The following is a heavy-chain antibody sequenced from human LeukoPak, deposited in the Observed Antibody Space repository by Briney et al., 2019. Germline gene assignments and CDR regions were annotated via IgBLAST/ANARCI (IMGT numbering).Heavy chain of an antibody. CDR3: ARDFVVGYYYGTDV. D-gene: IGHD2-21*01. CDR1: GFNFGIYG. V-gene: IGHV3-33*01. Sequence: PGGSLRLSCTASGFNFGIYGMHWVRQPPGKGLEWVAVMWDDGTNEYYVESVKGRFTISRDNGKRTLYLQMNSLRVEDTAVYYCARDFVVGYYYGTDVWGQGTTVTVSS. J-gene: IGHJ6*02. CDR2: MWDDGTNE.